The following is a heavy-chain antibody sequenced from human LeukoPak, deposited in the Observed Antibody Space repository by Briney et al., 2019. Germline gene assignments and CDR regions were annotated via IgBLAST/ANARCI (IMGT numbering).Heavy chain of an antibody. Sequence: GGSLRLSCAASGFTFSSYSMNWVRQAPGKGLEWVSYISSSNSSIYYADSVKGRFTISRDNAKNSLSLQMNSLRAEDTAVYYCARDQGSGRYPIDYWGQGTLVTVSS. D-gene: IGHD6-19*01. CDR2: ISSSNSSI. CDR3: ARDQGSGRYPIDY. J-gene: IGHJ4*02. CDR1: GFTFSSYS. V-gene: IGHV3-48*01.